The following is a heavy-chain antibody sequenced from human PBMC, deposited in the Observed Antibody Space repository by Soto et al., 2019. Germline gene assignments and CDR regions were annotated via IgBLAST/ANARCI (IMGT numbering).Heavy chain of an antibody. Sequence: GASVKVSCKASGYTFTSYEIHWVRQAPGQRLEWMGWISAANGSTKYSQKFQDRLTITRDTSASTAYMELSGLRSEDTAMFYCARAYCSRTSCLSPFDFWGQGTLVPVSS. CDR2: ISAANGST. D-gene: IGHD2-2*01. CDR3: ARAYCSRTSCLSPFDF. CDR1: GYTFTSYE. J-gene: IGHJ4*02. V-gene: IGHV1-3*01.